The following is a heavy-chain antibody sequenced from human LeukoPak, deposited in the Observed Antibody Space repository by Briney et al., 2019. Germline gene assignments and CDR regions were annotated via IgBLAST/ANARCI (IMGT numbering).Heavy chain of an antibody. CDR3: AADYGDRHFDY. CDR1: GVSISSSTYF. V-gene: IGHV4-39*02. CDR2: IYYRGNI. D-gene: IGHD4-17*01. J-gene: IGHJ4*02. Sequence: PSGTLSLTCTVSGVSISSSTYFWGWIRQSPVKGLEWLGTIYYRGNIYYNPSLKSRLTISVDASKNHFSLRLNPVTAADTAVYYCAADYGDRHFDYWGQGNLVTVSS.